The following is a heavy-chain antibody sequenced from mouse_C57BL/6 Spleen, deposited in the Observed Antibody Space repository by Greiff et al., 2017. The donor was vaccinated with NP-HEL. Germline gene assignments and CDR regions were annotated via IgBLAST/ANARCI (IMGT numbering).Heavy chain of an antibody. J-gene: IGHJ4*01. Sequence: VQLQESGPGLVQPSQSLSITCTVSGFSLTSYGVHWVRQPPGKGLEWLGVIWSGGSTDYNAAFISRLSISKDNSKSQVFFKMNSLQADDTAIYYCAISYYYGSSYDYAMDYWGQGTSVTVSS. D-gene: IGHD1-1*01. CDR1: GFSLTSYG. CDR2: IWSGGST. CDR3: AISYYYGSSYDYAMDY. V-gene: IGHV2-4*01.